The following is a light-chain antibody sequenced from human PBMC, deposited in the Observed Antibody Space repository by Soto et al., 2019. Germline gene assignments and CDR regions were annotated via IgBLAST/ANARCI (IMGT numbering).Light chain of an antibody. V-gene: IGLV2-14*01. CDR3: STYIDSITFVI. Sequence: QSVLTQPASVSGSPGQSITISCTGTSCDVGAYNYISWYQQHPGKAPKLMIYEVSNRPAGVSTRFSGSKSGNTASLTISGLQDEDEGDYYCSTYIDSITFVIFGGGTKLTVL. CDR2: EVS. CDR1: SCDVGAYNY. J-gene: IGLJ2*01.